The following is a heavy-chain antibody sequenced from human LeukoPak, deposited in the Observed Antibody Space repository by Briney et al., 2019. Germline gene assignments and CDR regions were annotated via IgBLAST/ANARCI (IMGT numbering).Heavy chain of an antibody. V-gene: IGHV3-53*01. CDR1: GFTVSSNY. D-gene: IGHD3-22*01. CDR3: ASGYYYDSSGYYVHY. J-gene: IGHJ4*02. CDR2: IYSSGST. Sequence: GGSLRLSCAASGFTVSSNYMSWVRQAPGKGLEWVSVIYSSGSTYYADSVKGRFTISRDNSKNTLYLQMNSLRAEDTAVYYCASGYYYDSSGYYVHYWGQGTLVTVSS.